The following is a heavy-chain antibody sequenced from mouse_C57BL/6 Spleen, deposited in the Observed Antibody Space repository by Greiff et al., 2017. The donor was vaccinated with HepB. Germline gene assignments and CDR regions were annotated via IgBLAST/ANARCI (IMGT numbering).Heavy chain of an antibody. CDR2: IRLKSDNYAT. CDR1: GFTFSNYW. J-gene: IGHJ4*01. Sequence: EVNVVESGGGLVQPGGSMKLSCVASGFTFSNYWMNWVRQSPEKGLEWVAQIRLKSDNYATHYAESVKGRFTISRDDSKSSVYLQMNNLRAEDTGIYYCTGGGYAYAMDYWGQGTSVTVSS. V-gene: IGHV6-3*01. CDR3: TGGGYAYAMDY. D-gene: IGHD2-2*01.